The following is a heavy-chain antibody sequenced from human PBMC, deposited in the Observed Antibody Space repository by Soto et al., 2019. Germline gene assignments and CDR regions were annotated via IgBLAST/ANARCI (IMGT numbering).Heavy chain of an antibody. V-gene: IGHV5-51*01. CDR1: GYSFTSYW. CDR3: ARHRGRGAAAGTDYYYYYGMDV. D-gene: IGHD6-13*01. J-gene: IGHJ6*02. Sequence: GESLKISCNGSGYSFTSYWIGWVRQMPGKGLEWMGIIYPGDSDTRYSPSFQGQVTISADKSISTAYLQWSSLKASDTAMYYCARHRGRGAAAGTDYYYYYGMDVWGQGTTVTVSS. CDR2: IYPGDSDT.